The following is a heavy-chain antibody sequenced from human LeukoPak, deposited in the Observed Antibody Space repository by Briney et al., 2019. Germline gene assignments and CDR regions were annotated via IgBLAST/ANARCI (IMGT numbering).Heavy chain of an antibody. CDR1: GSTVSYNY. D-gene: IGHD4-17*01. Sequence: PGGSLRLSCAASGSTVSYNYMSWVRQAPGKGLEWVSVIYSGGSTYYADSVKGRFTISRDNSKNTLYLQVNSLRVEDTAVYYCARGPSDYGYYYYGMDVWGKGTTVTVSS. J-gene: IGHJ6*04. CDR3: ARGPSDYGYYYYGMDV. CDR2: IYSGGST. V-gene: IGHV3-53*01.